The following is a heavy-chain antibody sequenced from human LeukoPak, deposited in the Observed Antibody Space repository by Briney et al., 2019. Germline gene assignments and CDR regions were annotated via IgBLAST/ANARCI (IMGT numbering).Heavy chain of an antibody. CDR1: GFTFSSYA. CDR2: ISGSGGST. Sequence: GGSLRLSCAASGFTFSSYAMSWDRQAPGMGLEWVSAISGSGGSTYYADSVKGRFTISRDNSKNTLYLQMNSLRAEDTAVYYCARSTTVTRGGTFDYWGQGTLVTVSS. D-gene: IGHD4-17*01. CDR3: ARSTTVTRGGTFDY. V-gene: IGHV3-23*01. J-gene: IGHJ4*02.